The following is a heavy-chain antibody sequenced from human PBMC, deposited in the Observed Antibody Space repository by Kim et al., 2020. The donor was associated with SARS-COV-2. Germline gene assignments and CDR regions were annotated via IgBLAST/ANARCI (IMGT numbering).Heavy chain of an antibody. J-gene: IGHJ4*02. D-gene: IGHD2-2*01. V-gene: IGHV3-7*05. Sequence: GGSLRLSCEGSGFTFSNYWMTWVRQAPGKGLEWVANIKPDGTDKYYADSMKGRFTISRDNAKNTVYLQVNDMKVDDTAIYYCARDKGCLCTSGSCFSDFWGRGTLVTVSS. CDR1: GFTFSNYW. CDR3: ARDKGCLCTSGSCFSDF. CDR2: IKPDGTDK.